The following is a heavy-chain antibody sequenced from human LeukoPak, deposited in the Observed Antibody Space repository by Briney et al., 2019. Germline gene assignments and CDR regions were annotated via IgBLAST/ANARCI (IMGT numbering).Heavy chain of an antibody. D-gene: IGHD3-22*01. CDR3: ARGALIYYDSRSDY. CDR2: ISYDGSNK. Sequence: GGSLRLSCAASGFTFSSYAMHWVRQAPGKGLGWVAVISYDGSNKYYADSVKGRFTISRDNFKNTLYLQMNSLRAEDTAVYYCARGALIYYDSRSDYWGQGTLVTVSS. CDR1: GFTFSSYA. J-gene: IGHJ4*02. V-gene: IGHV3-30-3*01.